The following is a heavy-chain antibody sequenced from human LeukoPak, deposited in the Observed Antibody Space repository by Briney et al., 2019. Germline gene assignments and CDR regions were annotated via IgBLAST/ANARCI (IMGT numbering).Heavy chain of an antibody. V-gene: IGHV4-59*01. CDR1: GCSISSYY. CDR2: IYYSGST. J-gene: IGHJ6*03. D-gene: IGHD3-3*02. CDR3: ARAFYPGYYSYMAV. Sequence: SETLSLTCTVSGCSISSYYWSWIRQPPGKGLEWIGYIYYSGSTNYNPYLKRRVTISVDTSKNQFSLKLSSVTAADTAVYYCARAFYPGYYSYMAVWGKGTTVTVSS.